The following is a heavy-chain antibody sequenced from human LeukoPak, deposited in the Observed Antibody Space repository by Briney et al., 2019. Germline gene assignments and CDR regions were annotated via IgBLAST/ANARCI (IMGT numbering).Heavy chain of an antibody. J-gene: IGHJ4*02. CDR1: GGSIISSDYH. Sequence: PSETLSLTCTVSGGSIISSDYHWGWVRQPPGKGLEWIGEINHSGSTNYNPSLKSRVTISVDTSKNQFSLKLSSVTAADTAVYYCARSRAYYDFWSGPYYFDYWGQGTLVTVSS. D-gene: IGHD3-3*01. CDR2: INHSGST. CDR3: ARSRAYYDFWSGPYYFDY. V-gene: IGHV4-39*07.